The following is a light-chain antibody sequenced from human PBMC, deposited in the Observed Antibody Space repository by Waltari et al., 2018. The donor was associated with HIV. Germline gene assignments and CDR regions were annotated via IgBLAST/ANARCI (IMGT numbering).Light chain of an antibody. CDR2: AAS. J-gene: IGKJ3*01. V-gene: IGKV1-39*01. CDR1: QSISSY. Sequence: DIQMTQSPSSLSASVGDSVTITCRASQSISSYLNWYQQKPGKAPKLLIYAASSLQSGVPSRFSGSGSGTDFTLTISSLQPEDFATYYCQQSYSTFGPGTKVDIK. CDR3: QQSYST.